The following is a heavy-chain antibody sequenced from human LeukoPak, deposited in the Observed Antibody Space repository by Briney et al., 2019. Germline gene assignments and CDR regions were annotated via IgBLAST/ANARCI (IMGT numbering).Heavy chain of an antibody. CDR3: ARGSTYYESSGQVPFDY. D-gene: IGHD3-22*01. V-gene: IGHV3-48*01. Sequence: ISGSSGIIDYADSVRGRFTISRDNAKNSLYLQMNSLRAEDTAVYYCARGSTYYESSGQVPFDYWGQEPWSPSPQ. CDR2: ISGSSGII. J-gene: IGHJ4*01.